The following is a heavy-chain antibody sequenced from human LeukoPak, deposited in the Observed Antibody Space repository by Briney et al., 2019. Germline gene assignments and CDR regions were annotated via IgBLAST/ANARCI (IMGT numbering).Heavy chain of an antibody. Sequence: PGGSLRLSCAASGFTFSSYAMSWVRQAPGKGLEWVSAISGSGGSTYYADSVKGRFTISRDNSKNTLYLQMNSLRAEDTAVYYCAKGAEVVVPAAISFNYFDYWGQGTLVTVSS. CDR2: ISGSGGST. J-gene: IGHJ4*02. D-gene: IGHD2-2*01. V-gene: IGHV3-23*01. CDR1: GFTFSSYA. CDR3: AKGAEVVVPAAISFNYFDY.